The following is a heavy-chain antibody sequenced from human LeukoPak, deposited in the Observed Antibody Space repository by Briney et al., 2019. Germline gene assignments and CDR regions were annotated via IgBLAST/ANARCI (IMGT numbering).Heavy chain of an antibody. D-gene: IGHD2-21*02. CDR2: INPSGGRT. CDR1: RYTFTSYY. V-gene: IGHV1-46*01. CDR3: ARGDHYEVFGY. Sequence: ASVKVSCKASRYTFTSYYMHWVRQAPGQGLEWMGIINPSGGRTRYAQKFQGRVTMTRDMSTSTVYMELSSLRSEDTAVYYCARGDHYEVFGYWGQGTLVTVSS. J-gene: IGHJ4*02.